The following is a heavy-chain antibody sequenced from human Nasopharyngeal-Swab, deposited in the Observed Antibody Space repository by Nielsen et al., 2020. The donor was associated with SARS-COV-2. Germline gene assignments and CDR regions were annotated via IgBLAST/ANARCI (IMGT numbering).Heavy chain of an antibody. J-gene: IGHJ4*02. Sequence: SQTLSLTCAVYGGSFSGYYWSWIRQPPGKGLEWIGEINHSGITNYNPSLKSRVTISVDTSKNQFSLKLSSVTAADTAVYYCARGLRILYCSGGSCYSGFDYWGQGTLVTVSS. V-gene: IGHV4-34*01. CDR3: ARGLRILYCSGGSCYSGFDY. D-gene: IGHD2-15*01. CDR2: INHSGIT. CDR1: GGSFSGYY.